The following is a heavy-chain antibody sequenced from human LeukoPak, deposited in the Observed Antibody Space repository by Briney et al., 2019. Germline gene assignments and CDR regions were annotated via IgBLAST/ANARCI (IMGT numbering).Heavy chain of an antibody. Sequence: NPGGSLRLSCAASGFTFSDYYMSWIRQAPGKGLEWVSYISSSGSTIYYADSVKGRFTISRDNAKNSLYLQMNSLRAEDTAVYYCAREGVGYSYALNYYYYMDVWGKGTTVTVSS. J-gene: IGHJ6*03. CDR3: AREGVGYSYALNYYYYMDV. CDR2: ISSSGSTI. D-gene: IGHD5-18*01. V-gene: IGHV3-11*04. CDR1: GFTFSDYY.